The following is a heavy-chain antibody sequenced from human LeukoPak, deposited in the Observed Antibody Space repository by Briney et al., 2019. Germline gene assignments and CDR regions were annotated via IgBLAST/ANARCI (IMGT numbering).Heavy chain of an antibody. CDR3: ARDQGAFYSRSWLDY. V-gene: IGHV4-59*01. CDR1: GGSISGYQ. J-gene: IGHJ4*02. CDR2: IYHSGST. D-gene: IGHD6-13*01. Sequence: SETLSLTCTVYGGSISGYQWSWIRQPPGKGLEWIGYIYHSGSTNYNPSLKSRVTISVDTSKNQFSLRLTSVAAADTAVYYCARDQGAFYSRSWLDYWGQGTLVNVSS.